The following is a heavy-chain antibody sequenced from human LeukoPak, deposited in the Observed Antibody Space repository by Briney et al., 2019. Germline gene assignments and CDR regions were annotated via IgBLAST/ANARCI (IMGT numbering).Heavy chain of an antibody. J-gene: IGHJ6*03. V-gene: IGHV1-18*01. CDR3: ARDWARGVISYVDV. CDR2: ISAYNGNT. Sequence: ASVKVSCKASGYTFTSYGISWVRQAPGQGLEWMGWISAYNGNTNYAQKLQGRVTMTTDTSTSTAYMELRSLRSDDTAVYYCARDWARGVISYVDVWSKGTTVTVSS. D-gene: IGHD3-10*01. CDR1: GYTFTSYG.